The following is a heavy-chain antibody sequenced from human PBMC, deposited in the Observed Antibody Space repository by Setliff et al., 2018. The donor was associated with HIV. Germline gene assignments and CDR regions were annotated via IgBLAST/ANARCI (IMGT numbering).Heavy chain of an antibody. J-gene: IGHJ4*02. V-gene: IGHV4-61*09. D-gene: IGHD1-1*01. CDR1: GDSISSGSYY. CDR2: IFTSGST. Sequence: LTCAVSGDSISSGSYYWSWIRQPAGEGLEWIGHIFTSGSTNYNPSLKSRVSISLDTSKNQFSLKLSSVTAADTAMYHCARESELRRIDSWGQGTLVTVSS. CDR3: ARESELRRIDS.